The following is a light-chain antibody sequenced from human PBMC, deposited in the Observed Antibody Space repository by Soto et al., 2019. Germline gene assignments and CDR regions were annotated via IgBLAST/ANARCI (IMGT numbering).Light chain of an antibody. V-gene: IGLV2-14*01. CDR2: QVS. Sequence: QSVLTQPASVSGSPGQSITISCTGTSSGLALYNYVSWYQQQPGKAPKLMIYQVSKRPSGVSNRFTGSKSGNTASLTISGHQADDEASYYCSSYTDSSNYVFGTGTKVTVL. J-gene: IGLJ1*01. CDR1: SSGLALYNY. CDR3: SSYTDSSNYV.